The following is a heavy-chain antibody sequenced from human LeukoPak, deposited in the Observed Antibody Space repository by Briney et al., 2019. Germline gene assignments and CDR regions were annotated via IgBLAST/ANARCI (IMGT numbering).Heavy chain of an antibody. Sequence: SETLSLTCAVSRYSISCGYNWGWIRQSPGEGLEWIGSISHSGSTYYNPSLKSRGTISVDTSKNEFSLNLSSVTAADTAVYYCARGYYGSGSYYKGNYFDYWGRGTLVTVSS. D-gene: IGHD3-10*01. CDR2: ISHSGST. J-gene: IGHJ4*02. CDR1: RYSISCGYN. CDR3: ARGYYGSGSYYKGNYFDY. V-gene: IGHV4-38-2*01.